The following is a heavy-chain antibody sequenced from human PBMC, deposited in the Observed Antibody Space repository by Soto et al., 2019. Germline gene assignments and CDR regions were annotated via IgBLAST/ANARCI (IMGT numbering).Heavy chain of an antibody. CDR3: ARVVGTVTTMCYYDMGV. Sequence: QVQLVQSGAEVKKPGGSVKVSCKASGYTFISYAISWVRQAPGQGLEWMGWISPYNGNTNYAQKVQGRVTMTTDTSTSTAYMELMSLRSDDTAVYYCARVVGTVTTMCYYDMGVWGKGTRVSVSS. CDR2: ISPYNGNT. V-gene: IGHV1-18*01. D-gene: IGHD4-17*01. CDR1: GYTFISYA. J-gene: IGHJ6*03.